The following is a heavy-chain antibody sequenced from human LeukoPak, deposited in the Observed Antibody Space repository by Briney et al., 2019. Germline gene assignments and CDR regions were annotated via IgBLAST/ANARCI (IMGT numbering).Heavy chain of an antibody. D-gene: IGHD6-19*01. CDR3: GRGTYSSGWLIHA. V-gene: IGHV3-21*01. J-gene: IGHJ5*02. CDR2: ISSSSTYI. CDR1: GFTLRSYT. Sequence: PGGSLRLSCAASGFTLRSYTMDWVRQAPGRGLEWVSSISSSSTYIYYADSVEGRFTVSRDNAKNSLYLQMNSLKAEDSAIYYCGRGTYSSGWLIHAWGQGTLVTVSS.